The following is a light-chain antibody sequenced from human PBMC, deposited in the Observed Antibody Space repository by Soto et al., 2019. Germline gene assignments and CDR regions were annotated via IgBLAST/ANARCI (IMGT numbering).Light chain of an antibody. Sequence: QSVPTQPASVSESPGQSISISCGGGRNDIGTYNLVSWYQQHPGKAPKLIIYEGNKRPSGVSNRFSGSRSGNTASLTISGLQAEDEADYYCCSYTDGSSLLFGGGTKVTVL. CDR2: EGN. CDR3: CSYTDGSSLL. V-gene: IGLV2-23*01. J-gene: IGLJ3*02. CDR1: RNDIGTYNL.